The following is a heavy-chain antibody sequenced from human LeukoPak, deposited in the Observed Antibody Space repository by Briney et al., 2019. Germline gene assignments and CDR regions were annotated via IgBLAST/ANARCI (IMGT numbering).Heavy chain of an antibody. D-gene: IGHD1-14*01. CDR1: GFSVSTNY. CDR3: ARDANQ. V-gene: IGHV3-53*01. CDR2: IYSGGTT. J-gene: IGHJ4*02. Sequence: GGSLRLSCAASGFSVSTNYMSWVRQAPGKGLEWVSVIYSGGTTYYADSVKGRFTISRDNSKNTLFLQMNSLRAEDTAVYYYARDANQWGQGTLVTVSS.